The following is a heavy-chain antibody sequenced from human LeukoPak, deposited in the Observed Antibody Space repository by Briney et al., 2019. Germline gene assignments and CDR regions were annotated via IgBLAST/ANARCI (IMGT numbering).Heavy chain of an antibody. V-gene: IGHV3-23*01. D-gene: IGHD5-12*01. CDR3: ARGGGYDSFLWYFDL. CDR2: ISGSGGTT. J-gene: IGHJ2*01. Sequence: GGSLRLSCAASGFTFSSNAMSWVRQTPGKGLEWVSAISGSGGTTYYADSVKGRFTISRDNSKNTLYLQMNSLRAEDTAVYYCARGGGYDSFLWYFDLWGRGTLVTVSS. CDR1: GFTFSSNA.